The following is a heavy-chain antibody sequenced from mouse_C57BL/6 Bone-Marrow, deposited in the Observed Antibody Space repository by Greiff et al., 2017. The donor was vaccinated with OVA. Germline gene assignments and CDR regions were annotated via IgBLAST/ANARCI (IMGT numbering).Heavy chain of an antibody. V-gene: IGHV5-15*01. D-gene: IGHD1-1*01. J-gene: IGHJ4*01. CDR3: ARFLYYYGSSYNYYAMDY. Sequence: DVMLVESGGGLVQPGGSLKLSCAASGFTFSDYGMAWVRQAPRKGPEWVAFISNLAYSIYYADTVTGRFTISRENAKNTLYLEMSSLRSEDTAMYYCARFLYYYGSSYNYYAMDYWGQGTSVTVSS. CDR2: ISNLAYSI. CDR1: GFTFSDYG.